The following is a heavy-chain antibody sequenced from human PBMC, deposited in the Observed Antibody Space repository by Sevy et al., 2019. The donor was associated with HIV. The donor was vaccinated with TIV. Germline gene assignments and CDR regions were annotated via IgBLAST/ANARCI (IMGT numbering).Heavy chain of an antibody. D-gene: IGHD2-8*01. CDR1: GFSFSTHG. CDR3: ARDAGYDIVWYTGY. J-gene: IGHJ4*02. V-gene: IGHV3-30*03. CDR2: ISSEGSCK. Sequence: GGSLRLSCAASGFSFSTHGMHWVRRAPGYGPEWVAVISSEGSCKNYADSAKGRFTISRDNSNNMLYLQMSSLRPEDTAIYYCARDAGYDIVWYTGYWGQGTLVTVSS.